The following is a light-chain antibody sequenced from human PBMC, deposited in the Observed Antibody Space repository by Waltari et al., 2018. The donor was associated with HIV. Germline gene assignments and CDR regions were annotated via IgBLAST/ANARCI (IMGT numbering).Light chain of an antibody. Sequence: QTVVTQEPSFSVSPGGTVTLTCGLTSGSVSTSYYPSWYPQTPGQAPRSLMYGPTTLSSAVPDRFSGSILGNRAALTITGAQADDESDYYCLLYMGSSIWVFGGGTKLTVL. CDR2: GPT. J-gene: IGLJ3*02. CDR1: SGSVSTSYY. CDR3: LLYMGSSIWV. V-gene: IGLV8-61*01.